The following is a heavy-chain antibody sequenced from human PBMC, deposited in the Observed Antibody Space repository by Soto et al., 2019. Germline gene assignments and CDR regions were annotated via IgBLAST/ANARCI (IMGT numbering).Heavy chain of an antibody. CDR3: ASPGLTVAGRVY. CDR2: IRSKPNTDAT. V-gene: IGHV3-73*01. CDR1: GFTFSDSA. J-gene: IGHJ4*02. Sequence: GGSLRLSCAASGFTFSDSAMHWVRQTSGKGLEWVGRIRSKPNTDATAYAASVKGRFTISRDDSKNTAYLQMNSLKTEDTAVYYCASPGLTVAGRVYWGQGTLVTVSS. D-gene: IGHD6-19*01.